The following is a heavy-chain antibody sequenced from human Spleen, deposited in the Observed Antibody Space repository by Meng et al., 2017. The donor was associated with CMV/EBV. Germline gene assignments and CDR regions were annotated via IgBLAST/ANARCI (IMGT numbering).Heavy chain of an antibody. CDR2: IRYDGSSK. J-gene: IGHJ4*02. CDR3: ARVGSSWSNDY. V-gene: IGHV3-30*02. Sequence: GESLKISCAASGVTFNTYGMHWVRQAPGKGLEWVAFIRYDGSSKYYADSVKGRFTLSRDNSKNTLYLQMNSLRAEDTAVYYCARVGSSWSNDYWGQGTLVTVSS. CDR1: GVTFNTYG. D-gene: IGHD6-13*01.